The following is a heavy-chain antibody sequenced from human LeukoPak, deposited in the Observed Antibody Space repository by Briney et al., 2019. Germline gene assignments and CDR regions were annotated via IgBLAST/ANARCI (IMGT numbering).Heavy chain of an antibody. Sequence: PGGSLKPSCAVSEFTFIAIPMTGAGQAPGKGLGWVSGIGGGSGSTYYSDSVKGRFTVSRATSKNTLYRQWNSRRVEAPAGYYCARDAVATNDWQPDHWGQGTLVTVSS. J-gene: IGHJ4*02. D-gene: IGHD5-24*01. CDR3: ARDAVATNDWQPDH. V-gene: IGHV3-23*01. CDR1: EFTFIAIP. CDR2: IGGGSGST.